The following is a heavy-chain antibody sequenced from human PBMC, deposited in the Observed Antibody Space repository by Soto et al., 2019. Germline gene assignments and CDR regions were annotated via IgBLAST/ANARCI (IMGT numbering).Heavy chain of an antibody. J-gene: IGHJ4*02. CDR2: ISSSGSTI. V-gene: IGHV3-48*03. CDR3: ARDTSSSWVAY. D-gene: IGHD6-13*01. Sequence: LRLYCAASGFTFSRYEMNWVRQAPGKGLEWVSYISSSGSTIYYADSVKGRFTISRDNAKNSLYLQMNSLRAEDTAVYYCARDTSSSWVAYWSQGTLVTVSS. CDR1: GFTFSRYE.